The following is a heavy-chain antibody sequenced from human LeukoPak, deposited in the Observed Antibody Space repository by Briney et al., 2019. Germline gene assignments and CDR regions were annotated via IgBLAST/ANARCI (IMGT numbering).Heavy chain of an antibody. D-gene: IGHD2/OR15-2a*01. V-gene: IGHV4-4*02. CDR1: GGPISSNNW. CDR2: IYHSGST. J-gene: IGHJ3*02. CDR3: AREGLSYAFDI. Sequence: PSETLSLTCAVSGGPISSNNWWSWVRQPPGKGLEWIGDIYHSGSTKYNPSLKSRVTISVDKSKNQFSLKLSSVTAADTAVYYCAREGLSYAFDIWGQGTMVTVSS.